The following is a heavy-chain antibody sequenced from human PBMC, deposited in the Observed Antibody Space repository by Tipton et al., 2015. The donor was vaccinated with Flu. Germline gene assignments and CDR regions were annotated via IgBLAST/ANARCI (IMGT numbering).Heavy chain of an antibody. D-gene: IGHD6-19*01. CDR3: ARSVAVAAPGWFDP. CDR2: IYYSGST. Sequence: LRLSCTVSGGSISSGGYYWSWIRQHPGKGLEWIGYIYYSGSTNYNPSLKSRVTISVDTSKNQFSLKLSSVTAADTAVYYCARSVAVAAPGWFDPWGQGTLVTVSS. J-gene: IGHJ5*02. CDR1: GGSISSGGYY. V-gene: IGHV4-61*08.